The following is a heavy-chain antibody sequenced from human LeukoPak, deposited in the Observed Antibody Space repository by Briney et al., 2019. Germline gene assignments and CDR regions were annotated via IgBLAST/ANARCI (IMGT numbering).Heavy chain of an antibody. V-gene: IGHV3-21*01. CDR1: GFTLSRYW. J-gene: IGHJ4*02. D-gene: IGHD2-21*02. Sequence: PGGSLRLSCAASGFTLSRYWMNWVRQAPGKGLEWVSIISSSSTYIYYADSVKGRFTISRDNAKNALYLQMNSLRVEDTAVYYCARDGRCGGDCYASWGQGTLVTVSS. CDR2: ISSSSTYI. CDR3: ARDGRCGGDCYAS.